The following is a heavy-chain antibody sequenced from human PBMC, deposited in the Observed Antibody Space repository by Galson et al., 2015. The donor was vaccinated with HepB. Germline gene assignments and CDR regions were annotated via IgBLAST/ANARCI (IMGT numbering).Heavy chain of an antibody. CDR1: GYTFTDYF. D-gene: IGHD3-3*01. Sequence: SVKVSCKASGYTFTDYFVHWVRQAPGQGLEWMAWINPISGGTNYARRFQGRVSVTRDTSISTAYMELSRLTSDDTAVYYCARDRYDFLSHYFYGLDVWGQGTTVTVSS. J-gene: IGHJ6*02. CDR2: INPISGGT. CDR3: ARDRYDFLSHYFYGLDV. V-gene: IGHV1-2*02.